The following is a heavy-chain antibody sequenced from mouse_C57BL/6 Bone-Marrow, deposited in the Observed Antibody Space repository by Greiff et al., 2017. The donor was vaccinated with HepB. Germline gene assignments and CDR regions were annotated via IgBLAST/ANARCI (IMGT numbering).Heavy chain of an antibody. D-gene: IGHD3-2*02. J-gene: IGHJ2*01. CDR2: ISSGGSYT. CDR1: GFTFSSYG. Sequence: EVMLVESGGDLVKPGGSLKLSCAASGFTFSSYGMSWVRQTPDKRLEWVATISSGGSYTYYPDSVKGRFTISRDNAKNTLYLQMSSLKSEDTAMYYCARQRAAQATVDYWGQGTTLTVSS. CDR3: ARQRAAQATVDY. V-gene: IGHV5-6*02.